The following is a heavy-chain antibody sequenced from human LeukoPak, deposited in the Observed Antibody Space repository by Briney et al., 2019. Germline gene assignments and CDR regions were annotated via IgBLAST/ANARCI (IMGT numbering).Heavy chain of an antibody. J-gene: IGHJ4*02. Sequence: GGSLRLSCAASGFTLSNAWMNWVRQAPSKGLEWVAFIRYDGSNKYYADSVKGRFTISRDNSKNTLYLQMNSLRAEDTAVYYCAKDSYGDLDYWGQGTLVTVSS. V-gene: IGHV3-30*02. CDR2: IRYDGSNK. CDR1: GFTLSNAW. CDR3: AKDSYGDLDY. D-gene: IGHD4-17*01.